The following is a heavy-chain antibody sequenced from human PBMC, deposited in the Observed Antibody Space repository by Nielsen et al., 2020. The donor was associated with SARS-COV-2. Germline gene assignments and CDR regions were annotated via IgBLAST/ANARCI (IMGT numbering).Heavy chain of an antibody. CDR1: GGTFSSDA. CDR3: ARDQCGGSCYGYYYMDV. D-gene: IGHD2-15*01. V-gene: IGHV1-18*01. CDR2: ISGYNGDT. Sequence: ASVKVSCKASGGTFSSDAFSWVRQAPGQGLEWMGWISGYNGDTNYAQKFQGRVTMTTDPSTSTAYMELRSLRSDDTAVYYCARDQCGGSCYGYYYMDVWGKGTTVTVSS. J-gene: IGHJ6*03.